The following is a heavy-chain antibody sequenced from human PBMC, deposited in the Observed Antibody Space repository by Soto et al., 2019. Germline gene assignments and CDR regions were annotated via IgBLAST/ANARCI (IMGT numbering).Heavy chain of an antibody. CDR1: GFTFSYHG. V-gene: IGHV3-33*08. J-gene: IGHJ5*02. D-gene: IGHD4-17*01. CDR2: FWANGINT. Sequence: GGSLRLSCTTSGFTFSYHGMHWVRQAPGKGLEWVAVFWANGINTYYADSVKGRFTVSRDNSKNTLYLQMDSLTAEDTAMYYCARDTDTTRHYGSFDPWGQGT. CDR3: ARDTDTTRHYGSFDP.